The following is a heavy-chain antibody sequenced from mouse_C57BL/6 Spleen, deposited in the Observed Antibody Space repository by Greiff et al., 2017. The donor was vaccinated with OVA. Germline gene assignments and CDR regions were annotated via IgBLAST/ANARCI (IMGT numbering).Heavy chain of an antibody. D-gene: IGHD1-1*01. V-gene: IGHV1-80*01. CDR3: ARAGYLYGSSSYFDY. CDR1: GYAFSSYW. J-gene: IGHJ2*01. CDR2: IYPGDGDT. Sequence: QVQLQQSGAELVKPGASVKISCKASGYAFSSYWMNWVKQRPGKGLEWIGQIYPGDGDTNYNGKFKGKATLTADKSSSTAYMQLSSLTSEDSAVYFCARAGYLYGSSSYFDYWGQGTTLTVSS.